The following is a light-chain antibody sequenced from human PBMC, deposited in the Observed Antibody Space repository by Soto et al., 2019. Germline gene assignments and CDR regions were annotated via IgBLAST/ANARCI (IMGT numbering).Light chain of an antibody. CDR3: AAWVDSLNGWV. Sequence: QSVLTQAPSASGTPGQRVTISCSGSSSNIGSNTVTWYQQVPGTAPKLLIYSNDQRPSGVPDRFSGSKSGTSASLAIAGLQSEDEADYYCAAWVDSLNGWVFGGGTKLTVL. CDR2: SND. CDR1: SSNIGSNT. V-gene: IGLV1-44*01. J-gene: IGLJ3*02.